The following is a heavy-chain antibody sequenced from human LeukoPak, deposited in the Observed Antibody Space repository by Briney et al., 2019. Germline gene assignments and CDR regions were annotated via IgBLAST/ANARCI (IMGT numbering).Heavy chain of an antibody. CDR2: ISYDGSNK. D-gene: IGHD5-12*01. Sequence: GRSLRLSCAASGFTFSNYAMHWVRQAPGKGLEWVAVISYDGSNKFYADSVKGRFTISRDNSKNTLHLQMNSLRAEDTAVYYCARCLATSYYYMDVWGKGTTVTVSS. J-gene: IGHJ6*03. CDR3: ARCLATSYYYMDV. V-gene: IGHV3-30*04. CDR1: GFTFSNYA.